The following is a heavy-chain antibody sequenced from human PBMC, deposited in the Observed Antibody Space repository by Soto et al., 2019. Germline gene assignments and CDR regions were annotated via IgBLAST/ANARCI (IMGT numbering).Heavy chain of an antibody. Sequence: ASVKVSCKASGYTFTSYAMHWVRQAPGQRLEWMGWINAGNGNTKYSQKFQGRVTITRDTSASTAYMELSSLRSEDTAVYYCARVNWALNYFDYWGQGTLVTVSP. CDR2: INAGNGNT. J-gene: IGHJ4*02. V-gene: IGHV1-3*01. CDR1: GYTFTSYA. CDR3: ARVNWALNYFDY. D-gene: IGHD7-27*01.